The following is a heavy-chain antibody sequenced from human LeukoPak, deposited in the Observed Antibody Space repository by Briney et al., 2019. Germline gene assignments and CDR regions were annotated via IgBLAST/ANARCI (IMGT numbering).Heavy chain of an antibody. CDR2: ISWDGGST. CDR1: GFTFDDYG. CDR3: AKATVTTNFLVDY. Sequence: GGSLRLSCAASGFTFDDYGMSWVRQAPGKGLEWVSLISWDGGSTYYADSVKGRFTISRDNSKNSLYLQMNSLRAEDTALYYCAKATVTTNFLVDYWGQGTLVTVSS. V-gene: IGHV3-43D*03. D-gene: IGHD4-17*01. J-gene: IGHJ4*02.